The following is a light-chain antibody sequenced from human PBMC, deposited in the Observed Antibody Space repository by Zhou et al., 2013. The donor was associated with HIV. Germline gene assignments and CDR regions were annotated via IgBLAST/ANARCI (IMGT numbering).Light chain of an antibody. CDR1: ENVNSNY. J-gene: IGKJ1*01. V-gene: IGKV3-20*01. Sequence: EIVLTQSPGTLSLSPGERATLSCRASENVNSNYLAWYQQNPGQAPRLLIYGASSRATGIPDRFNGSGSGTKFTLTISRLEPEDFAVYYCQRCDDYSPWTFGQGTKVEIK. CDR3: QRCDDYSPWT. CDR2: GAS.